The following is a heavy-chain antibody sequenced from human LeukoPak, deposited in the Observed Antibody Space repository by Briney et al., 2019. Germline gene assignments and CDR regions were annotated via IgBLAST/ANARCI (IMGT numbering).Heavy chain of an antibody. J-gene: IGHJ4*02. CDR2: MNPNSGNT. Sequence: ASVKVSCKASGYTFTSYDINWVRQATGQGLEWMGWMNPNSGNTGYAQKFQGRVIMTRNTSISTAYMELSSLRSEDTAVYYCARAMAMVRGVIGPYYFDYWGQGTLVTVSS. V-gene: IGHV1-8*01. CDR1: GYTFTSYD. CDR3: ARAMAMVRGVIGPYYFDY. D-gene: IGHD3-10*01.